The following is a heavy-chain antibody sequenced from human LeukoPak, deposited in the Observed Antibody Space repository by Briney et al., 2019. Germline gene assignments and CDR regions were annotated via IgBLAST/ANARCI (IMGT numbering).Heavy chain of an antibody. J-gene: IGHJ4*02. CDR2: IRYDGSNK. V-gene: IGHV3-30*02. Sequence: GGSLRLSCAASGFTFSSYGMHWVRQAPGKGLEWVAFIRYDGSNKYYADSVKGRFTISRDNSKNTLYLQMNSLRAEDTAVYYCAKDLPISRLGGGLDYWGQGTLVTVSS. CDR3: AKDLPISRLGGGLDY. D-gene: IGHD2-15*01. CDR1: GFTFSSYG.